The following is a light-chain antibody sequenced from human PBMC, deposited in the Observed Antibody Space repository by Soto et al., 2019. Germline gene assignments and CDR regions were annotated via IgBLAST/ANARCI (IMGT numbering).Light chain of an antibody. V-gene: IGKV3-11*01. Sequence: EIVLTQSPATLSLSPGERATLSCRASQSIGLAIAWYQHKPGQAPRLLISDASNRATGIPARFSGSGSETDFTLTITRLEPEDFAMYYCQQYSSSRTFGQGTKVDIK. CDR2: DAS. J-gene: IGKJ1*01. CDR3: QQYSSSRT. CDR1: QSIGLA.